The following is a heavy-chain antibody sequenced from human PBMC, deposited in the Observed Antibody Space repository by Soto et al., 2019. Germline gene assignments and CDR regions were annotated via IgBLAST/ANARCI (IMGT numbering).Heavy chain of an antibody. V-gene: IGHV3-33*01. J-gene: IGHJ5*02. CDR1: GFTFSSYG. Sequence: GGSLRLSCAASGFTFSSYGMHWVRQAPGKGLEWVAVIWYDGSNKYYADSVKGRFTISRDNSKNTLYLQMNSLRAEDTAVYYCARDQAAAALRNWFDPWDQGTLVTVSS. CDR2: IWYDGSNK. D-gene: IGHD6-13*01. CDR3: ARDQAAAALRNWFDP.